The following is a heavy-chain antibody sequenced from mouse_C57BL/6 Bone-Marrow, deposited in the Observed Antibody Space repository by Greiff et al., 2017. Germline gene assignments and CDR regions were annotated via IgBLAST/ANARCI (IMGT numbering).Heavy chain of an antibody. CDR1: GYTFTSYW. Sequence: QVQLQQSGAELVKPGASVKLSCKASGYTFTSYWMQWVKQRPGQGLEWIGEIDPSDSYTNYNQKFKGKATLTVDTSSSTAYMQLSSLTSEDSAVYYCARGGYYWYFDVWGTGTTVTVSS. D-gene: IGHD1-1*02. J-gene: IGHJ1*03. V-gene: IGHV1-50*01. CDR3: ARGGYYWYFDV. CDR2: IDPSDSYT.